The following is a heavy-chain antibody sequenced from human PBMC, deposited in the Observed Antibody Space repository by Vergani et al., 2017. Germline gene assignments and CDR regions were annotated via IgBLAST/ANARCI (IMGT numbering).Heavy chain of an antibody. V-gene: IGHV1-69*01. D-gene: IGHD3-10*01. Sequence: QVQLVQSGAELKKPGSSVKVSCQASGGTFSSYAISWVRQAPGQGLEWMGGIIPLFGTANYEQKFQGRVTITADESTSTAYMELSSLRSEDTAVYYCARESAEFTMVRGAPFDYWGQGTLVTVSS. CDR2: IIPLFGTA. CDR1: GGTFSSYA. J-gene: IGHJ4*02. CDR3: ARESAEFTMVRGAPFDY.